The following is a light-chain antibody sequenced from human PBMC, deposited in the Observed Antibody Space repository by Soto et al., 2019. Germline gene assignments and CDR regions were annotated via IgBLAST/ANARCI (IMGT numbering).Light chain of an antibody. J-gene: IGKJ1*01. V-gene: IGKV1-8*01. CDR1: QGISSY. Sequence: AIRLTQSPSSLSSSTGDRVAITCRASQGISSYLAWYKQKPGKAPKLLSYAASTLQSGVPSRVRGSGSGTDFTLTISCLQSEDFATYYCQQYYSYPQTFGQGTNVDI. CDR2: AAS. CDR3: QQYYSYPQT.